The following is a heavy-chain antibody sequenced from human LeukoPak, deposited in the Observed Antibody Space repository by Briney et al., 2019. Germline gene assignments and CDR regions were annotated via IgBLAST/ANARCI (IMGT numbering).Heavy chain of an antibody. D-gene: IGHD5-12*01. CDR3: ARGSDIVATIWFDP. J-gene: IGHJ5*02. V-gene: IGHV4-31*03. CDR1: GGSIGSGDYY. CDR2: IYYSGST. Sequence: SQTLSLTCTVSGGSIGSGDYYWSWIRQHPGKGLEWIGYIYYSGSTYYNPSLKGRVTISGDTSKNQFSLKLSSVTAADTAVYYCARGSDIVATIWFDPWGQGILVTVSS.